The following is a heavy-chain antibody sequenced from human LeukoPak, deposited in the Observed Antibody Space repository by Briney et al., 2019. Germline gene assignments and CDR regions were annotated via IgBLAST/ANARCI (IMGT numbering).Heavy chain of an antibody. D-gene: IGHD2-2*01. Sequence: ASVKVSCKASGYTFTSYYIHWVRQAPGQGLEWMGRINPSGGSTSHAQKFQGRVTMTRDTSTSTVYMELSSLRSEGTAVYYCARDPRYCSSTSCSPFDYWGQGTLVTVSS. J-gene: IGHJ4*02. V-gene: IGHV1-46*03. CDR2: INPSGGST. CDR3: ARDPRYCSSTSCSPFDY. CDR1: GYTFTSYY.